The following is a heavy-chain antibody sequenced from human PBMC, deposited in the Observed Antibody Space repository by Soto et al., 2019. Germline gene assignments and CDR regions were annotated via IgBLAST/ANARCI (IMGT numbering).Heavy chain of an antibody. V-gene: IGHV1-46*01. CDR2: VNPSGGHT. CDR3: ARGGHVVVVTAALDY. Sequence: QVQLVQSGAEVKKPGASVKVSCKASGDTFTDYYIHWVRQAPGQGLEWMGTVNPSGGHTTYAQHFLGRMTMTRDPSTSTLSMVLTSLTSEDTAVYYCARGGHVVVVTAALDYWGQGTLVTGSS. D-gene: IGHD2-21*02. J-gene: IGHJ4*02. CDR1: GDTFTDYY.